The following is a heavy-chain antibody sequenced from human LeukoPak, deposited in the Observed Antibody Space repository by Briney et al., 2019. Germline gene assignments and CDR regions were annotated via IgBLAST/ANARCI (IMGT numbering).Heavy chain of an antibody. CDR3: ARVGPAIFGVVTQFDY. J-gene: IGHJ4*02. D-gene: IGHD3-3*01. Sequence: PSETLSLTCAVSGGSISSSNWWSWVRQPPGKGLEWIGEIYHSGSTNYNPSLKSRVTISVDKSKNQFSLKLSSVTAADTAVYYCARVGPAIFGVVTQFDYWGQGTLVTVSS. V-gene: IGHV4-4*02. CDR2: IYHSGST. CDR1: GGSISSSNW.